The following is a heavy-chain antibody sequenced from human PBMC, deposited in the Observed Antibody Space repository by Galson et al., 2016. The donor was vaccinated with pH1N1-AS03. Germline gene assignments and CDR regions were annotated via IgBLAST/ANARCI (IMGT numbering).Heavy chain of an antibody. J-gene: IGHJ5*02. Sequence: SLRLSCAGSTFIARSNYMSWVRQALGKGLEWVSVIYHGEAGTSYYADPVKGRFTISRHISTNTVNLQMNTLRVEDTATYYCATDRFGEPTTWGQGTLIIVS. CDR3: ATDRFGEPTT. CDR2: IYHGEAGTS. D-gene: IGHD3-16*01. CDR1: TFIARSNY. V-gene: IGHV3-53*01.